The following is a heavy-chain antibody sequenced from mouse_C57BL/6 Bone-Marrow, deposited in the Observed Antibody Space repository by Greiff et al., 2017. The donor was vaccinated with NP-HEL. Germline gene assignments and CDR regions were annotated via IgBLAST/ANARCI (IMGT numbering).Heavy chain of an antibody. Sequence: EVQLQQSGAELVRPGASVKLSCTASGFNIKDDYMHWVKQRPEQGLEWIGWIDPENGDTEYASKFQGKATITADTSSNTAYLQLSSLTSEDTAVYYCTTSYYYGSRRVDYWGQGTTLTVSS. CDR2: IDPENGDT. CDR1: GFNIKDDY. CDR3: TTSYYYGSRRVDY. J-gene: IGHJ2*01. D-gene: IGHD1-1*01. V-gene: IGHV14-4*01.